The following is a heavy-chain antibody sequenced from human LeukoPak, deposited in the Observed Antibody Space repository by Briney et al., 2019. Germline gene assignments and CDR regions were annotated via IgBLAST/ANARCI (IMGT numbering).Heavy chain of an antibody. CDR1: GGSISSYY. CDR2: IYYSGST. D-gene: IGHD5-12*01. V-gene: IGHV4-39*01. Sequence: SETLSLTCTVSGGSISSYYWDWIRQPPGKGLEWIGTIYYSGSTDYNPSLRSRVTISVDTSKNQFFLRLSSVTAADTAVFYCATHPGYGGYDYGQYYFDFWGQGTLVTVSS. CDR3: ATHPGYGGYDYGQYYFDF. J-gene: IGHJ4*02.